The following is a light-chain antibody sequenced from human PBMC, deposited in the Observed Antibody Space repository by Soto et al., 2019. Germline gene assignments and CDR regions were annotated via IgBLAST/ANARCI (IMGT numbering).Light chain of an antibody. CDR2: GAS. J-gene: IGKJ2*01. CDR3: QQSDNWPYT. Sequence: EIVMTQSPATLSVSPGERATLSCRASQSVSSSLVWYQQKPGQAPRLLIYGASTRATGIPARFSGSGSGTEFALTISSLQPEDFALYYCQQSDNWPYTFGQGTRLEIK. V-gene: IGKV3-15*01. CDR1: QSVSSS.